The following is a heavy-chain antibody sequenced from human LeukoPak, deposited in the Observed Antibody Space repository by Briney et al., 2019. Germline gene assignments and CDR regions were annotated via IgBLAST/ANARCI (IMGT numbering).Heavy chain of an antibody. V-gene: IGHV4-34*01. CDR1: GGSFSGYY. CDR3: ARRLGYYDFWSGSNWFDP. Sequence: PSETLSLTCAVYGGSFSGYYWSWIRQPPGKGLEWIGEIDHSGSTNYNPSLKSRVTISVDTSKTQFSLKLSSVTAADTAVYYCARRLGYYDFWSGSNWFDPWGQGTLVTVSS. CDR2: IDHSGST. D-gene: IGHD3-3*01. J-gene: IGHJ5*02.